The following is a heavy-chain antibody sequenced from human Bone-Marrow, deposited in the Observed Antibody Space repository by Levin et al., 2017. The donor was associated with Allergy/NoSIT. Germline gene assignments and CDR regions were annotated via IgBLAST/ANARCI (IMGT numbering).Heavy chain of an antibody. V-gene: IGHV4-4*02. CDR2: IFHTGDT. CDR3: AHHSIAVTGNPSLDY. CDR1: GDSISSYSW. J-gene: IGHJ4*02. D-gene: IGHD6-19*01. Sequence: SETLSLTCAVSGDSISSYSWWSWVRQPPGKGLEWIGEIFHTGDTNYSPSLESRVTISVDKSKNQFSLQLTSVTAADTAVYYCAHHSIAVTGNPSLDYWGLGTLVTVSS.